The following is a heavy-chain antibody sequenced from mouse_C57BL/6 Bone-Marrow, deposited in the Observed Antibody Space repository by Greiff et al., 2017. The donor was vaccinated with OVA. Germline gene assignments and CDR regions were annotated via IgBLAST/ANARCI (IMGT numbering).Heavy chain of an antibody. V-gene: IGHV5-17*01. CDR3: ARRRAY. CDR2: ISRGSSTI. J-gene: IGHJ3*01. CDR1: GFTFSDYG. Sequence: EVQGVESGGGLVKPGGSLKLSCAASGFTFSDYGMHWVRQAPEKGLEWVAYISRGSSTIYYADTVKGRFTISRDNAKNTLFLQMTSLRAEDTAMYYCARRRAYWGQGTLVTVSA.